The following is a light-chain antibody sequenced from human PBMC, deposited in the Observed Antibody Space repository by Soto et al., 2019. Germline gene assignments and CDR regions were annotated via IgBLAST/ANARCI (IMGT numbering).Light chain of an antibody. CDR3: QQRSNWPPTWT. CDR1: QSVSSY. CDR2: DAS. Sequence: EIVFTHSPATLSLSPGERATLSCRASQSVSSYLAWYQQKPGQAPRLLIYDASNRATGIPARFSGSGSGTDFTLTISSLEPEDFAVYYCQQRSNWPPTWTFGQGTKV. J-gene: IGKJ1*01. V-gene: IGKV3-11*01.